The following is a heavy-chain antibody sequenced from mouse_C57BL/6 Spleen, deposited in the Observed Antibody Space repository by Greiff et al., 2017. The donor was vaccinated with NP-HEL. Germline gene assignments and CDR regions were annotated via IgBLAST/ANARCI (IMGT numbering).Heavy chain of an antibody. Sequence: QVQLKQPGAELVKPGASVKLSCKASGYTFTSYWMHWVKQRPGRGLEWIGRIDPNSGGTKYNEKFKSKATLTVDKPSSTAYMQLSSLTSEDSAVYYCARDKFPPYYYGSSLDYWGQGTTLTVSS. CDR1: GYTFTSYW. CDR3: ARDKFPPYYYGSSLDY. J-gene: IGHJ2*01. D-gene: IGHD1-1*01. CDR2: IDPNSGGT. V-gene: IGHV1-72*01.